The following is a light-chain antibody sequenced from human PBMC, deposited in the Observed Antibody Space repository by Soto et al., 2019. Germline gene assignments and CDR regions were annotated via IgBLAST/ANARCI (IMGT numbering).Light chain of an antibody. CDR1: QSISSY. J-gene: IGKJ5*01. CDR2: SAS. Sequence: DIQMTQSPSSLSASVGDRVTITCRASQSISSYLNWYQQKPGKAPKLLIYSASSLQSGVPSRFSGSGSGTDFTLTISRLQPEDFATYYCQQSYSTPITFGQGTRLESK. CDR3: QQSYSTPIT. V-gene: IGKV1-39*01.